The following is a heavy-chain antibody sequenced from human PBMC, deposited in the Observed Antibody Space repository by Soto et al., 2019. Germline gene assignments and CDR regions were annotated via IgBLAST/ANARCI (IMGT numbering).Heavy chain of an antibody. CDR1: GVSIRIYY. CDR2: IYYSGST. Sequence: SETHSLTSTFSGVSIRIYYWSWIRQPPGKGLEWIGYIYYSGSTNYNPSLKSRVTISVDTSKNQFSLKLSSVTAADTAVYYCARDAQIGRGYSVYDTYWGQGTLVTVSS. J-gene: IGHJ4*01. V-gene: IGHV4-59*01. D-gene: IGHD5-12*01. CDR3: ARDAQIGRGYSVYDTY.